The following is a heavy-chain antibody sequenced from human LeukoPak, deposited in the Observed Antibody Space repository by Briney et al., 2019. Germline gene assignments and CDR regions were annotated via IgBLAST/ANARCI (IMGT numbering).Heavy chain of an antibody. D-gene: IGHD2-21*02. J-gene: IGHJ4*02. CDR2: TYGGSTTT. V-gene: IGHV3-11*01. CDR3: ARGDLHRYPDS. Sequence: GGSLRLSCAASGLSFSDYYMSWIRQAPGKGLEWVSYTYGGSTTTYYADSVKGRFTISRDNAKDSLFLEINSLRAEDTAVYYCARGDLHRYPDSWGQGTLVTVSA. CDR1: GLSFSDYY.